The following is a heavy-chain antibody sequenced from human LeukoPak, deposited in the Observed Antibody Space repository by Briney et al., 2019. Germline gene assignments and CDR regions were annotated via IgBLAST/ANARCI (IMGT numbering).Heavy chain of an antibody. V-gene: IGHV4-38-2*02. CDR1: GYSISSGFY. Sequence: SETLSLTCTVSGYSISSGFYWGWIRQPPGKGLEWIGSIYYSGSTNYNPSLKSRVTISVDTSKNQFSLKLSSVTAADTAVYYCARGMGYSPPIYWGQGTMVTVSS. D-gene: IGHD6-13*01. J-gene: IGHJ3*01. CDR3: ARGMGYSPPIY. CDR2: IYYSGST.